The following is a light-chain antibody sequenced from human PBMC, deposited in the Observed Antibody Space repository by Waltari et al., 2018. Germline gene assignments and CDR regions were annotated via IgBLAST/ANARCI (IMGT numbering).Light chain of an antibody. V-gene: IGKV3-15*01. CDR1: QSVSRN. Sequence: EVVMTHSPATLSVSPGEGATLSCRASQSVSRNLAWYQQKPGQAPRLVMYGASTRATGTPARFSGSGSGTEFTLTISSLQSEDFAVYYCQQYHNWPYTFGQGTKLEIK. J-gene: IGKJ2*01. CDR2: GAS. CDR3: QQYHNWPYT.